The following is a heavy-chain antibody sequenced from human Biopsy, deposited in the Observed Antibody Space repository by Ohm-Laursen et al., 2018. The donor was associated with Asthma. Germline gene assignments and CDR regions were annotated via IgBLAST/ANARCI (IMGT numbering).Heavy chain of an antibody. CDR3: ARAVDYSHYYGIDV. D-gene: IGHD3-10*01. CDR2: ISVYNGNT. V-gene: IGHV1-18*01. CDR1: GYTFNRAG. Sequence: ASVKVSCKTSGYTFNRAGITWGRQAPGQGLEWMGWISVYNGNTKVAQKLQDRVTMITDTSTSTAYMELRSLRSDETAVYFCARAVDYSHYYGIDVWGQGNTVTVS. J-gene: IGHJ6*02.